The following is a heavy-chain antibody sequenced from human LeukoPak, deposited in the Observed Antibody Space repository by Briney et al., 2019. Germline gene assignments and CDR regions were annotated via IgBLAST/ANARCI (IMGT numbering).Heavy chain of an antibody. J-gene: IGHJ4*02. CDR2: INHSGST. Sequence: SETLSLTCAVYGGSFSGYYWSWIRQPPGKGLEWIGEINHSGSTNYNPSLKSRVTISVDTSKNQFSLKLSSVTPEDTAVYYCARGWLQSGFGYWGQGTLVTVSS. CDR3: ARGWLQSGFGY. V-gene: IGHV4-34*01. D-gene: IGHD5-24*01. CDR1: GGSFSGYY.